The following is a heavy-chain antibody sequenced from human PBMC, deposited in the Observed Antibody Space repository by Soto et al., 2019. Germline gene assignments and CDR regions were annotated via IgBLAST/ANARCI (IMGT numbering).Heavy chain of an antibody. Sequence: ASVKVSCKASGYTFTSYAMHWVRQAPGQRLEWMGWINAGNGNTKYSQKFQGRVTITRDTSASTAYMELSSLRSEDTAVYSCAREGSGLRFLEKAFDIWGQGTTVTVSS. CDR2: INAGNGNT. CDR1: GYTFTSYA. D-gene: IGHD3-3*01. CDR3: AREGSGLRFLEKAFDI. V-gene: IGHV1-3*01. J-gene: IGHJ3*02.